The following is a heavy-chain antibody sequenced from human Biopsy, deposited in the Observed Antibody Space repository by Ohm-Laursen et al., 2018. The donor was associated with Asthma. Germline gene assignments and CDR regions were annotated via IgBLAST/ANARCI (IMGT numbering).Heavy chain of an antibody. CDR2: ISSSGSTT. V-gene: IGHV3-11*01. CDR3: ARVFESSEWGPFYHFGLDV. Sequence: SLGLSCAAPGFSFSDYYMTWMRQAPGKGLEWVSSISSSGSTTYPAESVKGRFTISRDNAQKSLFLQMGSLRAEDTAIYYCARVFESSEWGPFYHFGLDVWGQGTTVAVSS. J-gene: IGHJ6*02. CDR1: GFSFSDYY. D-gene: IGHD6-25*01.